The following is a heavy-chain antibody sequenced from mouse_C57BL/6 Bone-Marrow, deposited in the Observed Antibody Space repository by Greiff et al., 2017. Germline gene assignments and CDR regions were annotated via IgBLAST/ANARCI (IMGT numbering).Heavy chain of an antibody. CDR2: IYPGSGNT. V-gene: IGHV1-76*01. CDR1: GYTFTDYY. J-gene: IGHJ1*03. D-gene: IGHD4-1*01. CDR3: ARRRRQTGAGGYFDV. Sequence: QVQLQQSGAELVRPGASVKLSCKASGYTFTDYYINWVKQRPGQGLEWIARIYPGSGNTYYNEKFKGKATLPAEKSSSTAYMQLSSLTSEDSAVYFCARRRRQTGAGGYFDVGGTGTTVTGSS.